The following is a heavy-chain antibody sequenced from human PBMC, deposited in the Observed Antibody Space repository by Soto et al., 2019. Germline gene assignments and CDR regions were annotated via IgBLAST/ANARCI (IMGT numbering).Heavy chain of an antibody. CDR2: IIPIFGTA. J-gene: IGHJ6*02. Sequence: SVKVSCKASGGTFSSYAISWVRQAPGQGLEWMGGIIPIFGTANYAQKFQGRVTITADESTSTAYMELSSLSSVTAADTAVYYCARESLYYDSSGYSGRDHHYGMDVWGQGTTVTVSS. V-gene: IGHV1-69*13. CDR1: GGTFSSYA. D-gene: IGHD3-22*01. CDR3: ARESLYYDSSGYSGRDHHYGMDV.